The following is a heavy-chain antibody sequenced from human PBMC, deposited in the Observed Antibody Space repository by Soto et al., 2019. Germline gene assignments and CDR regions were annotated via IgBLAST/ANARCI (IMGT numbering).Heavy chain of an antibody. D-gene: IGHD2-21*02. CDR1: GYTFSSYD. CDR2: LNPNSGNT. Sequence: ASVKVSCKASGYTFSSYDSNWVRQATGQGLEWMGWLNPNSGNTGYAQKFQGRVTMTRNTSISTAYMELSSLRSEDTAVYYCARGVHIVVVTNYYYYGMDVWGQGTTVTVSS. CDR3: ARGVHIVVVTNYYYYGMDV. V-gene: IGHV1-8*01. J-gene: IGHJ6*02.